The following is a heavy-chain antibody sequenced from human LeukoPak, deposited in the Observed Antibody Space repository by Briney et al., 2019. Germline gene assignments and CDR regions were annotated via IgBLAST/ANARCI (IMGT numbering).Heavy chain of an antibody. CDR2: INTGNGNT. CDR1: GYTFTNYG. V-gene: IGHV1-3*04. J-gene: IGHJ1*01. CDR3: ARVPLHDDSRHYYPH. Sequence: ASVKVASKTSGYTFTNYGMHWVRQAPRQSPEWMGWINTGNGNTKSSQKFQDRVTLTRDTSASTGYMELNSLSSEDTAVYYCARVPLHDDSRHYYPHWGQGTPVTVSS. D-gene: IGHD3-22*01.